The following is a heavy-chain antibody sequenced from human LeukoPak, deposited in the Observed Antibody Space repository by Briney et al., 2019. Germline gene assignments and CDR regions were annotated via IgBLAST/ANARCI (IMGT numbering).Heavy chain of an antibody. D-gene: IGHD5-24*01. CDR1: GYSFKDYF. J-gene: IGHJ4*02. V-gene: IGHV1-2*02. Sequence: EASVKVSFKASGYSFKDYFIYWVRQAPGQGLEWMGWINPHSGGTNFAQKFRGRLSMTRDSSISTAYMELSSLTSDDTAFYYCAREGGRLKMETINFWGQGTLVTVSS. CDR2: INPHSGGT. CDR3: AREGGRLKMETINF.